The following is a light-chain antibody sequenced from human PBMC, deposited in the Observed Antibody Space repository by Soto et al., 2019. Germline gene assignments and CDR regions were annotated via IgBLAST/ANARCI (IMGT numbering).Light chain of an antibody. CDR1: QSISSNY. J-gene: IGKJ5*01. Sequence: GERASIACTDSQSISSNYLAWFQQKPGQDPRIIISTAYSRATGIQDRFSGSGSGTDFTLTIRRMEPEDFAVYYCNQYGSSPHTFGQGKRVEI. CDR2: TAY. CDR3: NQYGSSPHT. V-gene: IGKV3-20*01.